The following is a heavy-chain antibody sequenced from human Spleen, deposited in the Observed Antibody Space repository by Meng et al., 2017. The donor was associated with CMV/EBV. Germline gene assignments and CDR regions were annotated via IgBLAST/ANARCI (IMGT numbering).Heavy chain of an antibody. CDR1: GFTFSSYY. CDR2: ISGSGGST. CDR3: ARGGIGSKSYYYGMDV. J-gene: IGHJ6*02. Sequence: GESLKISCAASGFTFSSYYMSWARQAPGKGLEWLSAISGSGGSTYYADSVKGRFTISRDNAKNSLYLQMSSLRDEDTALYYCARGGIGSKSYYYGMDVWGQGTTVTVSS. D-gene: IGHD1-1*01. V-gene: IGHV3-23*01.